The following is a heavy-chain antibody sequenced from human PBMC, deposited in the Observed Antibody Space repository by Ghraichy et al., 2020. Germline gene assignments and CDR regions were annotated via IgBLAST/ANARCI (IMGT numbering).Heavy chain of an antibody. J-gene: IGHJ6*02. V-gene: IGHV4-59*01. CDR3: ARDRGWEMATRYWGGTYYGMDV. CDR1: GGSISSYY. CDR2: IYYSGST. D-gene: IGHD5-24*01. Sequence: SETLSLTCTVSGGSISSYYWSWIRQPPGKGLEWIGYIYYSGSTNYNPSLKSRVTISVDTSKNQFSLKLSSVTAADTAVYYCARDRGWEMATRYWGGTYYGMDVWGQGTTVTVSS.